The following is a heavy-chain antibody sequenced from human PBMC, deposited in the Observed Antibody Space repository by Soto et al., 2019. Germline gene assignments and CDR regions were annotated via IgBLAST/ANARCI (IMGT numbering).Heavy chain of an antibody. CDR3: AKGGWELLEWGGY. J-gene: IGHJ4*02. CDR2: ISYDGSNK. D-gene: IGHD1-26*01. V-gene: IGHV3-30*18. Sequence: QVQLVESGGGVVQPGRSLRLSCAASGFTFSSYGMHWVRQAPGKGLEWVAVISYDGSNKYYADSVKGRFTISRDNSKNPVYLQMNSLGAEDTAVYYCAKGGWELLEWGGYWGQGTLVTVSS. CDR1: GFTFSSYG.